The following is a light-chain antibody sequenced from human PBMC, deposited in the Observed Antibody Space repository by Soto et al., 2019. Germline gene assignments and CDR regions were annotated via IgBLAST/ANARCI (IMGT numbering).Light chain of an antibody. CDR2: DAS. Sequence: DIQMTQSPSILSASVGDRVTITCRASQSVNIWLAWYRQKPGKAPNLLIYDASTLQSGVPSRFSGSGAGTYLTHPLRVLKPVDILTYEFHQYDCFRRTFGQGTRV. V-gene: IGKV1-5*01. J-gene: IGKJ1*01. CDR3: HQYDCFRRT. CDR1: QSVNIW.